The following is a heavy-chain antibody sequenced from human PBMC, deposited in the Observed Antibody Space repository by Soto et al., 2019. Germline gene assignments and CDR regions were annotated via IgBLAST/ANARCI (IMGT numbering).Heavy chain of an antibody. CDR3: ARDRGPYTGFFEY. Sequence: QVQLQESGPGLVKPSETLSPTCYVSGGSIDYYYWGWIRQPPGKGLEWIAYVYSSGATNYNPSLKSRATISVDTSKDQFSLKLSSVTAADTAVYYCARDRGPYTGFFEYWGQGTLVTVSS. V-gene: IGHV4-59*01. CDR1: GGSIDYYY. D-gene: IGHD2-8*02. J-gene: IGHJ4*02. CDR2: VYSSGAT.